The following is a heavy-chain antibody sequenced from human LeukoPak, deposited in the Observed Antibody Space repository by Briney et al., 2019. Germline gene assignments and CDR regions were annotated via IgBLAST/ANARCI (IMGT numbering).Heavy chain of an antibody. Sequence: SETLSLTCAVSGVSISSGGYSWSWIRQPPGKGLEWIGYIYYSGSTYYNPSLKSRVTISVDTSKNQFSLKPSSVTAANTAVYYCARYTTLNFDYWGQGTLVTVSS. CDR2: IYYSGST. J-gene: IGHJ4*02. V-gene: IGHV4-30-2*05. CDR3: ARYTTLNFDY. CDR1: GVSISSGGYS.